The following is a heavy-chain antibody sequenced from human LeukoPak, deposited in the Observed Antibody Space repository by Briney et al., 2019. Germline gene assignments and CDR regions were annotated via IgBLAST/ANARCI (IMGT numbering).Heavy chain of an antibody. D-gene: IGHD3-3*02. V-gene: IGHV7-4-1*02. Sequence: GAPVKVSCKASGYIFTNNAMNWARQAPGQGLEWMGWINTNTRNPTYAQGFTGRFVFSLDTSVSTAYLQISSLKAEDTAVYYCARIRAPSSFGQRESDYWGQGTLVTVSS. CDR2: INTNTRNP. J-gene: IGHJ4*02. CDR1: GYIFTNNA. CDR3: ARIRAPSSFGQRESDY.